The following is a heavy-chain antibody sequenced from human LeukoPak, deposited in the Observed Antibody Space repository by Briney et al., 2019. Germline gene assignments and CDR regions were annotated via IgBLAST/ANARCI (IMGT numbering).Heavy chain of an antibody. Sequence: GGSLRLSCAASGFTFSRYAMNWVRQAPGKGLEWVSVISGSGGSTYYADSVKGRFTISRDNSKSTLYLQMNSLRAEDTAVYYCAKDRHAPGRYCSSTTCFPFDSWGQGTLVTVSS. J-gene: IGHJ5*01. V-gene: IGHV3-23*01. CDR2: ISGSGGST. CDR3: AKDRHAPGRYCSSTTCFPFDS. D-gene: IGHD2-2*01. CDR1: GFTFSRYA.